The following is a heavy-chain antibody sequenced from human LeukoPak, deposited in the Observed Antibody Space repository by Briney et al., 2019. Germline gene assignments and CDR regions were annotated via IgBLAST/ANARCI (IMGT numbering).Heavy chain of an antibody. V-gene: IGHV3-30*19. CDR2: ITYDGINK. Sequence: GGSLRLSCAASGFTFSGCGMYWVRQAPGKGLEWMAFITYDGINKYYAESVKGRFTISRDNSKNTLSLQMNSLRGEDTAVYYCATWAATILGTDCWGQGTLVTVSS. CDR3: ATWAATILGTDC. D-gene: IGHD3-3*01. CDR1: GFTFSGCG. J-gene: IGHJ4*02.